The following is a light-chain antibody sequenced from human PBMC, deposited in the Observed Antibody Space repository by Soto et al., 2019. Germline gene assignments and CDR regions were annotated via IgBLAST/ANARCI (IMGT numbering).Light chain of an antibody. CDR2: DAS. V-gene: IGKV1-39*01. CDR3: QQSYMDPIT. CDR1: QSISTY. Sequence: IRMTQSPSSLSASTGDTVTINCRASQSISTYLNWYQKKPGKAPNLLIYDASRLQSGVPSRFSGSGGGTDFTLSISSVQPEDFATYFCQQSYMDPITFGQGTRLEIK. J-gene: IGKJ5*01.